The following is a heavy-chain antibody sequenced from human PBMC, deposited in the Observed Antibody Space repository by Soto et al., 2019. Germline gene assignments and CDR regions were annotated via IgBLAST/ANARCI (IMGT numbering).Heavy chain of an antibody. Sequence: GGSLRLSCAASGFTFSNAWMNWVRQAPGKGLEWVGRIKSKTDGGTTDYAAPVKGRFTISRDDSKNTLYLQMNSLKTEDTAVYYCTTDPGYSYGFDAFDIWGQGTMVTVSS. CDR2: IKSKTDGGTT. CDR1: GFTFSNAW. D-gene: IGHD5-18*01. CDR3: TTDPGYSYGFDAFDI. V-gene: IGHV3-15*07. J-gene: IGHJ3*02.